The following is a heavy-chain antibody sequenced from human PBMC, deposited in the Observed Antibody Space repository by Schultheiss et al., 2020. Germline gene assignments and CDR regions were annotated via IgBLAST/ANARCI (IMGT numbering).Heavy chain of an antibody. J-gene: IGHJ4*02. D-gene: IGHD3-22*01. V-gene: IGHV3-23*01. CDR1: GFTFSSYA. Sequence: GGSLRLSCAASGFTFSSYAMSWVRQAPGKGLEWVSAISGSGGSTYYADSVKGRFTISRDNSKNTLYLQMNSLRAEDTAVYYCAALGNYYDSGLYWGQGTLVTVSS. CDR3: AALGNYYDSGLY. CDR2: ISGSGGST.